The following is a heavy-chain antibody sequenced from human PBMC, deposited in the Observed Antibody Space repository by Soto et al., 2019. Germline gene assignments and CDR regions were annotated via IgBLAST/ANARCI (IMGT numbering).Heavy chain of an antibody. J-gene: IGHJ6*03. Sequence: EVQLVESGGGLVKPWGSLRLSCAASGFDFSSYSMNWVRQAPGKGLEWVSSINEDSSYIYYAHSLRGRFTISRDTTKESLYLQMNSLRAEDTAVYYCVRDFGWYFRSGYMDVWGDGATVTVSS. D-gene: IGHD3-3*01. CDR1: GFDFSSYS. CDR2: INEDSSYI. CDR3: VRDFGWYFRSGYMDV. V-gene: IGHV3-21*02.